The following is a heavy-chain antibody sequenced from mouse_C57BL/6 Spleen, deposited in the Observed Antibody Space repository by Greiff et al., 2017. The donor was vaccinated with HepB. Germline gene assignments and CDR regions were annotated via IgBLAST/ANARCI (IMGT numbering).Heavy chain of an antibody. Sequence: VQLQQPGAELVKPGASVKLSCKASGYTFTSYWMQWVKQRPGQGLEWIGEIDPSDSYTNYNQKFKGKATLTVDTSSSTTYMQLSSLTSEDSAVYYCARGKYYAVDYGGKGTTVTSAS. V-gene: IGHV1-50*01. CDR3: ARGKYYAVDY. CDR1: GYTFTSYW. CDR2: IDPSDSYT. J-gene: IGHJ4*01.